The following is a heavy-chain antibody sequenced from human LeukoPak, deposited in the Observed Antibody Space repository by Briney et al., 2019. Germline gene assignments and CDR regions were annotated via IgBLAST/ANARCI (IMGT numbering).Heavy chain of an antibody. Sequence: SETLSLTCTVSGYSISSGYYWGWIRQPPGKGLEWIGSIYHSGSTYYNPSLKSRVTISVDTSKNQFSLKLSSVTAADTAVYYCARADYSNYPYFDYWGQGTLVTVSS. CDR2: IYHSGST. D-gene: IGHD4-11*01. CDR1: GYSISSGYY. V-gene: IGHV4-38-2*02. CDR3: ARADYSNYPYFDY. J-gene: IGHJ4*02.